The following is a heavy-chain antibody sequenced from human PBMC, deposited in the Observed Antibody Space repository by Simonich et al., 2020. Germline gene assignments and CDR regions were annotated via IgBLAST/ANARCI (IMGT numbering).Heavy chain of an antibody. CDR1: GYTFTGYY. CDR2: MNPKRGGK. V-gene: IGHV1-2*02. J-gene: IGHJ6*03. Sequence: QVQLVQSGAEVKKPGASVKVSCKASGYTFTGYYMHWVRQAPGQGLEWRGWMNPKRGGKNYDKKFQGRVTMTRDTAISTAYMELSRLRSDDTAVYYCARGALTGDYYYMDVWGKGTTVTVSS. CDR3: ARGALTGDYYYMDV. D-gene: IGHD7-27*01.